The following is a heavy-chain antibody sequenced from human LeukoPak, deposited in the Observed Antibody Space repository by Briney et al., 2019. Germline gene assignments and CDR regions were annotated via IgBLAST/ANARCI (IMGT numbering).Heavy chain of an antibody. CDR1: GYTLTELS. CDR3: ATALGRALLTPTVLDY. V-gene: IGHV1-24*01. J-gene: IGHJ4*02. Sequence: ASVKVSCKVSGYTLTELSMHWVRQAPGKGLEWMGGFDPEDGETIYAQKFQGRVTMTEDTSTDTAYMELSSLRSEDTAVYYCATALGRALLTPTVLDYWGQGTLVTVSS. CDR2: FDPEDGET. D-gene: IGHD2-8*02.